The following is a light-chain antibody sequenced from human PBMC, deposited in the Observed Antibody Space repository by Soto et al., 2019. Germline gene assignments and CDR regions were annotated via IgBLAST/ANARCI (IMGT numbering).Light chain of an antibody. Sequence: QSVLTQPPSVSGAPGQRVTISCTGSSSNIGAGYDVHWYQQLPGTAPKLLICANTNRPSGVPDRCSGAKSCASASPAIAGLLDDEEADDYCQSYDSSLTLRVFGTGTKLTVL. V-gene: IGLV1-40*01. J-gene: IGLJ1*01. CDR3: QSYDSSLTLRV. CDR2: ANT. CDR1: SSNIGAGYD.